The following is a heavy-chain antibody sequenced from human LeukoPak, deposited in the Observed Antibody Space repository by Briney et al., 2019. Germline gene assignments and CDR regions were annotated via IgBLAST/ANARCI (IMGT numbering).Heavy chain of an antibody. CDR3: ASPRGGFYHFEF. CDR1: GGSISSSNYF. V-gene: IGHV4-39*01. J-gene: IGHJ4*02. D-gene: IGHD3-10*01. Sequence: PLETLSLTCAVSGGSISSSNYFWGWIRQPPGKGLEWIGNIYYTGSTYYSPSLKSRVTISVDTPKNQFSLKLSSVTAADTAVYYCASPRGGFYHFEFWGQGILVTVSS. CDR2: IYYTGST.